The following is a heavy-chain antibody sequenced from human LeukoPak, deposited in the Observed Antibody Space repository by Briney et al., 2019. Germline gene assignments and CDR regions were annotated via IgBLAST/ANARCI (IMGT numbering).Heavy chain of an antibody. D-gene: IGHD6-13*01. J-gene: IGHJ4*02. CDR2: INSDGSST. V-gene: IGHV3-74*01. CDR3: ARGGSGYSSSWSTFDS. Sequence: GGSLRLSCAASGFTFSSYWMHWVRQVSGKGLVWVSRINSDGSSTNCADSVKGRFAISRDNAKNTLYLQVNSLRAEDTAVYYCARGGSGYSSSWSTFDSWGQGALVTVSS. CDR1: GFTFSSYW.